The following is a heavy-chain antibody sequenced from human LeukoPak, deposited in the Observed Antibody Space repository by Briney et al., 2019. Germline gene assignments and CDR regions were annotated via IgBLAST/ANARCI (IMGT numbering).Heavy chain of an antibody. Sequence: SQTLSLTCTVSGGSISSGDYYWGWVRQPPGKGLEWIGYIYYSGSTYYNPSLKSRVTISVDTSKNQFSLKLSSVTAADTAVYYCARYYYDSSGYDYWGQGTLVTVSS. D-gene: IGHD3-22*01. CDR1: GGSISSGDYY. CDR3: ARYYYDSSGYDY. J-gene: IGHJ4*02. CDR2: IYYSGST. V-gene: IGHV4-30-4*08.